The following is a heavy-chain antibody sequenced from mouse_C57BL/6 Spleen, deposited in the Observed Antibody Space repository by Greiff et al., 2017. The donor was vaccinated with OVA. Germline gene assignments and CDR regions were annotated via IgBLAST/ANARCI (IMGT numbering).Heavy chain of an antibody. J-gene: IGHJ3*01. D-gene: IGHD4-1*01. CDR3: AREVWDWFAY. CDR1: GYTFTSYW. CDR2: IHPNSGST. Sequence: QVQLKQPGAELVKPGASVKLSCKASGYTFTSYWMHWVKQRPGQGLEWIGMIHPNSGSTNYNEKFKSKATLTVDKASSPAYMQLSSLTSEDSAVYYCAREVWDWFAYWGQGTLVTVSA. V-gene: IGHV1-64*01.